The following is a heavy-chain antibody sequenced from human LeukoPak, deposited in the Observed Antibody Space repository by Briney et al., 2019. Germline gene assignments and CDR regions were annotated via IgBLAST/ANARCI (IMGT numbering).Heavy chain of an antibody. CDR3: ARAPHNSGSYYNLDY. Sequence: ASVKVSCKASGGTFSSYAISWVRQAPGQGLEWMGGIIPIFGTANYAQKFQGRVTMTRNTSISTAYMELSSLRSEDTAVYYCARAPHNSGSYYNLDYWGQGTLVTVSS. CDR1: GGTFSSYA. V-gene: IGHV1-69*05. J-gene: IGHJ4*02. CDR2: IIPIFGTA. D-gene: IGHD1-26*01.